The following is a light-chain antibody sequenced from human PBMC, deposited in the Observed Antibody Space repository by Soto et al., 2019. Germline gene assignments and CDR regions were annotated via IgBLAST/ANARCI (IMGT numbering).Light chain of an antibody. V-gene: IGLV2-14*01. CDR3: SSYSISSTRYV. CDR1: SSDVGGYNF. CDR2: DVT. Sequence: QSVLTQPASVSGSPGQSITISCTGTSSDVGGYNFVSWYQQYPGKAPKLIIYDVTDRPSGVSIRFSGSKSDNTASLTISGLQAGDEADYYCSSYSISSTRYVFGTGTKLTVL. J-gene: IGLJ1*01.